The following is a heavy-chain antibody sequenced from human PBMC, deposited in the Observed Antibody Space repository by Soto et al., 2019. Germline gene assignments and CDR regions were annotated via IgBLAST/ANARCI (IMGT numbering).Heavy chain of an antibody. CDR1: GYTFSTST. J-gene: IGHJ4*02. CDR2: IKAYSGNT. CDR3: AIANYGDDDY. V-gene: IGHV1-18*04. Sequence: LVQYGAEAKKPGTSVKVSCKASGYTFSTSTISWVRQAPGQGLEWLGWIKAYSGNTNYAPKLQGRVTMTTDTSTSTAYLELRSLTNDDTAMYYCAIANYGDDDYWGQGTLVTVSS. D-gene: IGHD4-17*01.